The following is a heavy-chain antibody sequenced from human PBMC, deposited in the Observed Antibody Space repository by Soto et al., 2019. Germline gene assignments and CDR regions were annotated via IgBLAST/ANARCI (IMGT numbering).Heavy chain of an antibody. CDR1: GFAFSSYD. CDR3: AKESYGWFDP. Sequence: GGSLRLSCAASGFAFSSYDMHWVRQAPGKGLEWVAVISYDGSNKYYADSVKGRFTISRDNSKNTLYLQMNSLTPEDTAVYYCAKESYGWFDPWGQGTLVTVSS. CDR2: ISYDGSNK. J-gene: IGHJ5*02. V-gene: IGHV3-30*18. D-gene: IGHD4-17*01.